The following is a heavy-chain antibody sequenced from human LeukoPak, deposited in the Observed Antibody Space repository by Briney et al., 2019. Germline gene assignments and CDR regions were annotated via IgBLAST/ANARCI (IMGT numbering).Heavy chain of an antibody. CDR2: IYYSGST. CDR1: GGSLSTYY. D-gene: IGHD3-16*02. CDR3: VGGYDYVWGSYRSLDY. V-gene: IGHV4-59*08. J-gene: IGHJ4*02. Sequence: KPSETLSLTCTVSGGSLSTYYWSWIRQPPGKGLEWIGYIYYSGSTNYNPSLKSRVTISVDTSKNQFSLKLSSVTAADTAVYYCVGGYDYVWGSYRSLDYWGQGTLVTVSS.